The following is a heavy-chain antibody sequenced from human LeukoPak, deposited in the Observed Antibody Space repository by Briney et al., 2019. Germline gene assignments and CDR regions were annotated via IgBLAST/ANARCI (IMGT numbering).Heavy chain of an antibody. CDR3: ARDNYYDFWSGYYTTRYWFDP. D-gene: IGHD3-3*01. J-gene: IGHJ5*02. CDR1: GLTFSDYY. Sequence: GGSLRLSCAASGLTFSDYYMSWIRQAPGKGLEWVSYISSSGSSIYYADSVKGRFTISRDNAKNSLYLQMNSLRAEDTAVYYCARDNYYDFWSGYYTTRYWFDPWGQGTLVTVSS. CDR2: ISSSGSSI. V-gene: IGHV3-11*01.